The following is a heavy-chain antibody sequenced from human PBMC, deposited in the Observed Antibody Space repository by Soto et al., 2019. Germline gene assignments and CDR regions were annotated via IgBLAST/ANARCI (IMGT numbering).Heavy chain of an antibody. CDR3: EKASSGGYGPIDY. CDR1: GFTFDDYA. V-gene: IGHV3-43D*04. CDR2: ISWDGGNT. D-gene: IGHD5-18*01. Sequence: GGSLRLSCAAFGFTFDDYAMQWVRQAPGKGLEWVSLISWDGGNTYYAVSVKGRFTISRDNSKNSLYLQMNSLRPEDTASYYCEKASSGGYGPIDYWGPGALVTVSS. J-gene: IGHJ4*02.